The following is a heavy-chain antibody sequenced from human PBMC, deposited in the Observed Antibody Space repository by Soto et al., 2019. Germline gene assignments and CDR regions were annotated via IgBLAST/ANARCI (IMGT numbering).Heavy chain of an antibody. Sequence: QITLKESGPTLVKPTQTLTLTCTFSGFSLSTSGVGVGWVRQPPGKALEWLALIYWDDDKRYSPSLKSRLTITKDTSKNQVVLTMTNMDPVDTATYYCARVDTAMDFDYWGQGTLVTVSS. CDR2: IYWDDDK. D-gene: IGHD5-18*01. CDR3: ARVDTAMDFDY. V-gene: IGHV2-5*02. CDR1: GFSLSTSGVG. J-gene: IGHJ4*02.